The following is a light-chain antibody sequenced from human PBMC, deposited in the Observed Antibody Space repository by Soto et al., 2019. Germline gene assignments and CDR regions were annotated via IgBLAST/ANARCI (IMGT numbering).Light chain of an antibody. V-gene: IGLV3-21*04. CDR3: QVWDSSSDHRDVV. J-gene: IGLJ2*01. CDR1: NIGSKS. CDR2: YDS. Sequence: SYELTQPLSVSVAPGKTARITCGGNNIGSKSVHWYQQKPGQAPVLVIYYDSDRPSGIPERFSGSNSGNTATLTISRVEAGDEADYYCQVWDSSSDHRDVVFGGGTKLTVL.